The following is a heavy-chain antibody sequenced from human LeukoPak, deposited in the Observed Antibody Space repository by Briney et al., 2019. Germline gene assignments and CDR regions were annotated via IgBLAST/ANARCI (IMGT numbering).Heavy chain of an antibody. CDR3: AKDYVGTVTTPYFDY. Sequence: PGGSLRLSCAASGFTFSSYAMSWVRQAPGKGLEWVSAISDSGGSTYYADSVKGRFTISRDNSKNTLYLQMNSLRAEDTAVYYCAKDYVGTVTTPYFDYWGQGTLVTVSS. CDR2: ISDSGGST. D-gene: IGHD4-17*01. V-gene: IGHV3-23*01. CDR1: GFTFSSYA. J-gene: IGHJ4*02.